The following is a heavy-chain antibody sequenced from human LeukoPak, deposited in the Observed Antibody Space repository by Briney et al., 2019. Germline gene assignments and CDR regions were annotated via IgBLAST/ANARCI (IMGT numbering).Heavy chain of an antibody. V-gene: IGHV1-2*02. CDR1: GYTFTGYY. Sequence: ASVKVSCKASGYTFTGYYMHWVRQAPEQGLEWMGWINPNSGGTNYAQKFQGRVTMTRDTSISTAYMELSRLRSDDTAVYYCARDVNTMETDYWGQGTLVAVSS. CDR2: INPNSGGT. CDR3: ARDVNTMETDY. D-gene: IGHD3-10*01. J-gene: IGHJ4*02.